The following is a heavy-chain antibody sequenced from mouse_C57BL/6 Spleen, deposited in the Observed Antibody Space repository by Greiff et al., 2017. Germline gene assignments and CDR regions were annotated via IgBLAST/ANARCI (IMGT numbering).Heavy chain of an antibody. Sequence: EVMLVESGPGLAKPSQTLSLTCSVTGYSITSDYWNWIRKFPGNKLEYMGYISYSGSTYDNPSLKSRISITRDTSKNQYYLQLNSVTTEDTATYYSARSYYGSSYGYFDFWGTGTTVTVSS. CDR1: GYSITSDY. CDR2: ISYSGST. V-gene: IGHV3-8*01. D-gene: IGHD1-1*01. CDR3: ARSYYGSSYGYFDF. J-gene: IGHJ1*03.